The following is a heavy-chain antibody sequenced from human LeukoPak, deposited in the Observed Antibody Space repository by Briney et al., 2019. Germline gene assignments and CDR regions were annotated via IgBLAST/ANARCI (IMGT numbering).Heavy chain of an antibody. J-gene: IGHJ3*02. Sequence: GEALKFSCNGSGYSFPSYWIGWVRQMPGQGLEWMGCLFPGDSDTRYSPSFQGQVTISADKSISTAYLQWSSLKASDTAMYYCASRGGHSGSSHAPNVYAFDIWGQGTMVTVSS. D-gene: IGHD1-26*01. CDR2: LFPGDSDT. CDR1: GYSFPSYW. CDR3: ASRGGHSGSSHAPNVYAFDI. V-gene: IGHV5-51*01.